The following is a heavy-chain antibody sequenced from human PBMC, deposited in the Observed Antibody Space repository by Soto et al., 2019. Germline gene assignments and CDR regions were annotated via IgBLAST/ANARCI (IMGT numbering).Heavy chain of an antibody. CDR3: ARGELDRTIDY. Sequence: EVQLVESGGGSVQPGGSLRLSCAASGFTLSSRSMNWVRQAPGKGLEWVAYISGSSTTIYYAESVKGRFTISRDNAKKAVYLQMNSLRDEDTAVYYCARGELDRTIDYWGQGTMVTVSS. J-gene: IGHJ4*02. V-gene: IGHV3-48*02. CDR2: ISGSSTTI. CDR1: GFTLSSRS. D-gene: IGHD1-1*01.